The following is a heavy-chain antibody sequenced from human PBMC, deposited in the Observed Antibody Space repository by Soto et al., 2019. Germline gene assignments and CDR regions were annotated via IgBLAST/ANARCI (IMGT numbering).Heavy chain of an antibody. CDR3: ARDTPDRSGAVVAFQDYYYYGMDV. J-gene: IGHJ6*02. D-gene: IGHD3-22*01. Sequence: ALVKVSCKASGLPFSSYSISWVRQAPGQGLEWMGWISAYNGITNYAQKLQGRVTMPTDTSTSTAYMELRSLSSDDTAVYYGARDTPDRSGAVVAFQDYYYYGMDVWGQGTTVTVSS. V-gene: IGHV1-18*01. CDR1: GLPFSSYS. CDR2: ISAYNGIT.